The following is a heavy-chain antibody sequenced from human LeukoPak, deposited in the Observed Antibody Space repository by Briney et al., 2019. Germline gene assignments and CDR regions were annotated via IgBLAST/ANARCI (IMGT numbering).Heavy chain of an antibody. CDR2: MNPNSGNT. Sequence: ASVKVSCKASVYTFTSYVINWVRQATGQGVEWMGGMNPNSGNTGYAQKFQGRVTMTRNNSISTAYMELSSLRSEDTAVYYCRYSSSSDYYYYMDVWGKGTTVTVSS. CDR3: RYSSSSDYYYYMDV. CDR1: VYTFTSYV. J-gene: IGHJ6*03. V-gene: IGHV1-8*01. D-gene: IGHD6-6*01.